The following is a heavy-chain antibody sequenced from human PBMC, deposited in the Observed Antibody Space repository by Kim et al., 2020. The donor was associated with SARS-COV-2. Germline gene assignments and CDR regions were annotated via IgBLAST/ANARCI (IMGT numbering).Heavy chain of an antibody. Sequence: GGSLRLSCAASGFIVSSDYMSWVRQAPGKGLEWVSVIYSGGSTYYADSVKGRFTISRDNSKNTLYLQMNSLRVEDTAMYYCARTVGGEYGDTRWYFDYWGQGTLVTVSS. J-gene: IGHJ4*02. CDR3: ARTVGGEYGDTRWYFDY. CDR2: IYSGGST. V-gene: IGHV3-53*01. D-gene: IGHD4-17*01. CDR1: GFIVSSDY.